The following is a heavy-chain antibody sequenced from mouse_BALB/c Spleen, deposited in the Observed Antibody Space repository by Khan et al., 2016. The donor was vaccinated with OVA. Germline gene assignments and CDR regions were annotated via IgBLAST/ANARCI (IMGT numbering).Heavy chain of an antibody. Sequence: EVELVESGGGLVKPGGSLKVSCAASGFTFSIYTMSWVRQTPEKRLEWVATISSGGGDTYYPDSVQGRFTISRDNAKNNLYLQMSSLRSEDTALYYCARSLIYYDYDGNAMDYWGQGTSVTVSS. J-gene: IGHJ4*01. CDR3: ARSLIYYDYDGNAMDY. CDR2: ISSGGGDT. CDR1: GFTFSIYT. D-gene: IGHD2-4*01. V-gene: IGHV5-9*03.